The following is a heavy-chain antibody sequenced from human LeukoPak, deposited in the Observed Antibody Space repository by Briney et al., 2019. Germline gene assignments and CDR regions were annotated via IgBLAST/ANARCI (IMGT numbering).Heavy chain of an antibody. CDR1: GFTFSSYA. J-gene: IGHJ4*02. CDR2: ISGSGGST. CDR3: AKEGYSGYDYSVDY. V-gene: IGHV3-23*01. D-gene: IGHD5-12*01. Sequence: GGSLRLSCAASGFTFSSYAMSWVRQAPGKGLEWFSAISGSGGSTYYADSVKGRFTISRDNSKNTLYLQMNSLRAEDTAVYYCAKEGYSGYDYSVDYWGQGTLVTVSS.